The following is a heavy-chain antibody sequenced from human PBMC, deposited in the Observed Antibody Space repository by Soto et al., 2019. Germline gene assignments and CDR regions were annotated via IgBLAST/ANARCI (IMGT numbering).Heavy chain of an antibody. CDR1: GFTFSSYG. CDR3: ARDRGVWWELPYYGMDV. Sequence: GGSLRLSCAASGFTFSSYGMHWVRQAPGKGLEWVAVIWYDGSNKYYADSVKGRFTISRDNSKNTLYLQMNSLRAEDTAVYYCARDRGVWWELPYYGMDVWGQGTTVTVSS. CDR2: IWYDGSNK. J-gene: IGHJ6*02. D-gene: IGHD1-26*01. V-gene: IGHV3-33*01.